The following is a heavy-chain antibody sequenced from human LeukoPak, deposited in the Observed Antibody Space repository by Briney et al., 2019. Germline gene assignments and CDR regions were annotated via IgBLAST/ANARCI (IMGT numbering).Heavy chain of an antibody. V-gene: IGHV4-59*01. J-gene: IGHJ4*02. Sequence: SETLSPTCTVSGGSISSYYWSWIRQPPGKGLEWIGYIYYSGSTNYNPSLKSRVTISVDTSKNQFSLKLSSVTAADTAVYYCARGVRGVFDYWGQGTLVTVSS. CDR3: ARGVRGVFDY. D-gene: IGHD3-10*01. CDR2: IYYSGST. CDR1: GGSISSYY.